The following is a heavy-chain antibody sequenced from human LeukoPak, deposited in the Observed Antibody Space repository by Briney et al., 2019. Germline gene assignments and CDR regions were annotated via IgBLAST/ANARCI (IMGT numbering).Heavy chain of an antibody. CDR3: AKGARQYCSGGSCSYFDY. V-gene: IGHV3-23*01. CDR2: ISGSGGST. Sequence: PGGSLRLSCTVSGFTVSSNSMSWVRQAPGKGLEWVSAISGSGGSTYYADSVKGRFTISRDNSKNTLYLQMNSLRAEDTAVYYCAKGARQYCSGGSCSYFDYWGQGTLVTVSS. J-gene: IGHJ4*02. D-gene: IGHD2-15*01. CDR1: GFTVSSNS.